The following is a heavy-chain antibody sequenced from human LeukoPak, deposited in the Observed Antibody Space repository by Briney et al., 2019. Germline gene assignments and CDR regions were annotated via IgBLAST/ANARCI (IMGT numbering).Heavy chain of an antibody. V-gene: IGHV3-23*01. CDR3: ARDITMVRGALDY. J-gene: IGHJ4*02. CDR1: GFTFSSYA. D-gene: IGHD3-10*01. Sequence: PGGSLRLSCAASGFTFSSYAMSWVRQAPGKGLEWVSAISGSGGSTYYADSVKGRFTISRDNAKNSLYLQMNSLRDEDTAVYYCARDITMVRGALDYWGQGTLVTVSS. CDR2: ISGSGGST.